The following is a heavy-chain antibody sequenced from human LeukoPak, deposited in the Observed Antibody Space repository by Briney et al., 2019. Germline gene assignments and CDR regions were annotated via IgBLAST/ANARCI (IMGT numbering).Heavy chain of an antibody. J-gene: IGHJ5*02. CDR2: IYYSGST. CDR1: GGSFSGYY. CDR3: ARGVIAATPRGPRNWFDP. D-gene: IGHD6-13*01. V-gene: IGHV4-59*01. Sequence: SETLSLTCAVYGGSFSGYYWSWIRQPPGKGLEWIGYIYYSGSTNYNPSLKSRVTISVDTSKNQFSLKLSSVTAADTAVYYCARGVIAATPRGPRNWFDPWGQGTLVTVSS.